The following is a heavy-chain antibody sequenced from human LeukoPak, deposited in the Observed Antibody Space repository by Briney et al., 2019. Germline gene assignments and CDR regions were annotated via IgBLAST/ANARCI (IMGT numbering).Heavy chain of an antibody. J-gene: IGHJ6*03. D-gene: IGHD2-2*01. V-gene: IGHV1-8*01. Sequence: ASVKVSCKASGYTFTNYDINWVRQATGQGLEWMGWMNPNSGNTGCAQKFQGRVTMTRNTSISTAYMELSSLRSEDTAVYYCARGVYCSSTSCYFHYYYYYYMDVWGKGTTVTISS. CDR2: MNPNSGNT. CDR1: GYTFTNYD. CDR3: ARGVYCSSTSCYFHYYYYYYMDV.